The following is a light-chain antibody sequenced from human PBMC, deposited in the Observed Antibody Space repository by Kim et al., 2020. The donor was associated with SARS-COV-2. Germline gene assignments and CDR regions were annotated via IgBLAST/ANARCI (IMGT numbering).Light chain of an antibody. CDR2: DVS. CDR3: SSYTSSSTWV. Sequence: GQSITISCTGTSSDVGGYNYVSWYQQHPGKAPKLMIYDVSKWPSGVSNRFSGSKSGNTASLTISGLQAEDEADYYCSSYTSSSTWVFGTGTKVTVL. J-gene: IGLJ1*01. CDR1: SSDVGGYNY. V-gene: IGLV2-14*04.